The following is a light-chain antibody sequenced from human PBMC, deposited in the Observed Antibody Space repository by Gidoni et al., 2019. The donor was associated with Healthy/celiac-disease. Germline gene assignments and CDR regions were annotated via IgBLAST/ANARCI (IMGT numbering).Light chain of an antibody. CDR2: WAS. J-gene: IGKJ4*01. CDR1: QSVYDSPNNYNY. V-gene: IGKV4-1*01. Sequence: DFVMTQSPESLAVSPGERATINCKSSQSVYDSPNNYNYLAWYQQRPGQPPKLLIYWASTRASGVPDRISGSGSGTDFTLTINNLQAEDVAVYYCQQYLTSRPAFGGGTRVEI. CDR3: QQYLTSRPA.